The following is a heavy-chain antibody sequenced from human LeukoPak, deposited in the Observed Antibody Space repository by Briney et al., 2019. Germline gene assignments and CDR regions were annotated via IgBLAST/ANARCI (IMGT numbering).Heavy chain of an antibody. V-gene: IGHV4-30-2*01. J-gene: IGHJ4*02. CDR3: ARARGNTYGYFEY. D-gene: IGHD5-18*01. CDR1: GGSISSGGYS. CDR2: IYHSGST. Sequence: PSQTLSLTCAVSGGSISSGGYSWSWIRQPPGKGLEWIGYIYHSGSTYYNPSLKSRVTISVDRSKNQFSLKLSSVTAADTAVYYCARARGNTYGYFEYWGQGTLVTVSS.